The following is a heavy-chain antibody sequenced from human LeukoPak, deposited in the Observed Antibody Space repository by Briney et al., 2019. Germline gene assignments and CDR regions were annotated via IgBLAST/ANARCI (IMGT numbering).Heavy chain of an antibody. CDR3: ARGVGSSWPGWFDP. V-gene: IGHV3-48*03. J-gene: IGHJ5*02. Sequence: GGSLRLSCTASGFTFSNYELNWVRQAPGKGLEWVSYISHSGRTIYSADSVKGRFTISRDNAKNSLYLQMNSLRAEDTAVYYCARGVGSSWPGWFDPWGQGTLVTVSS. CDR1: GFTFSNYE. CDR2: ISHSGRTI. D-gene: IGHD6-13*01.